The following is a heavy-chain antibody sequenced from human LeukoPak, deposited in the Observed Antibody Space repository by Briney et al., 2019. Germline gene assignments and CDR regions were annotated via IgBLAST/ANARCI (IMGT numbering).Heavy chain of an antibody. CDR1: GGSISSSSYY. CDR2: IYYSGST. CDR3: AREALLWFGEPLGNNYFDY. Sequence: PSETLSLTCTVSGGSISSSSYYWGWIRQPPGKGLEWIGSIYYSGSTYYNPSLKSRVTISVDTSKNQFSLKLSSVTAAATAVYYCAREALLWFGEPLGNNYFDYWGQGTLVTVSS. V-gene: IGHV4-39*02. D-gene: IGHD3-10*01. J-gene: IGHJ4*02.